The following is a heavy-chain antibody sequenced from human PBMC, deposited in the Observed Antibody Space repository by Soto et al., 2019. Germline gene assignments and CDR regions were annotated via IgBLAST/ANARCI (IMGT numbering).Heavy chain of an antibody. CDR3: ARDLYYSNSFCDY. Sequence: WASVKVSCKTSGYTFTNHGVSWVRQAPGQGLEWMGWISAYNGDADYAPKFQDRVTMSIDTSTNTVSMELRSLRSDDTAVYYRARDLYYSNSFCDYWGQGTPVTVSS. CDR2: ISAYNGDA. V-gene: IGHV1-18*04. CDR1: GYTFTNHG. D-gene: IGHD4-4*01. J-gene: IGHJ4*02.